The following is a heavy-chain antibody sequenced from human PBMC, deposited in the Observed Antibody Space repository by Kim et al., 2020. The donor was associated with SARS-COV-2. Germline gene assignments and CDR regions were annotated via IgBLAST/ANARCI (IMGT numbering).Heavy chain of an antibody. CDR3: ARRAVVATSHVAFGSNYYYYYGMDV. V-gene: IGHV3-33*01. J-gene: IGHJ6*02. CDR1: GFTFSSYG. Sequence: GGSLRLSCAASGFTFSSYGMHWVRQAPGKGLEWVAVIWYDGSNKYYADSVKGRFTISRDNSKNTLYLQMNSLRAEDTAVYYCARRAVVATSHVAFGSNYYYYYGMDVWGQGTTVTVSS. CDR2: IWYDGSNK. D-gene: IGHD5-12*01.